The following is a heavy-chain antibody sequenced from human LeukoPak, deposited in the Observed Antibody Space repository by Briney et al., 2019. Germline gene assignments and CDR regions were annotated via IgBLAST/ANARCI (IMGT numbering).Heavy chain of an antibody. CDR3: ARGTSMVRGVIPFDY. D-gene: IGHD3-10*01. Sequence: GGSLRLSCAASGFTFSSYAMSWVRQAPGKGLQWVSLIYSDGSTYYADFVKGRFTISRDNSKNTVDLQTTSLRAEDTAVYYCARGTSMVRGVIPFDYWGQGTLVTVSS. CDR2: IYSDGST. J-gene: IGHJ4*02. CDR1: GFTFSSYA. V-gene: IGHV3-66*01.